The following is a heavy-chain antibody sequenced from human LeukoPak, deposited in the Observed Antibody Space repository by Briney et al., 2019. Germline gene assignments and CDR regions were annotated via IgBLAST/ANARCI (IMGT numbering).Heavy chain of an antibody. CDR3: ARGRYCSSTSCYLAFDI. D-gene: IGHD2-2*01. J-gene: IGHJ3*02. CDR1: GGSFSGYY. V-gene: IGHV4-34*01. CDR2: INHSGST. Sequence: SETLSLTCAVYGGSFSGYYWSWIRQPPGKGLEWIGEINHSGSTNYNPSLKSRVTISVDTSKNQFSLKLSSVTAADTAVYYCARGRYCSSTSCYLAFDIWGQGTMVTVSS.